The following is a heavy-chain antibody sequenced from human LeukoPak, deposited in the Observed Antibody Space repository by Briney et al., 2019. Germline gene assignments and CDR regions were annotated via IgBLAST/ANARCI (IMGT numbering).Heavy chain of an antibody. V-gene: IGHV1-18*01. D-gene: IGHD3-10*01. Sequence: ASVKVSCKASGSTFNNYGITWVRQPPGQGLEWMAWINTYHGNTNYAQKVQGRVTVTTDTSTNTAYMELRSLRSDDTAVYYCAREGAAGPAFDIWGQGTMITVSS. CDR1: GSTFNNYG. J-gene: IGHJ3*02. CDR2: INTYHGNT. CDR3: AREGAAGPAFDI.